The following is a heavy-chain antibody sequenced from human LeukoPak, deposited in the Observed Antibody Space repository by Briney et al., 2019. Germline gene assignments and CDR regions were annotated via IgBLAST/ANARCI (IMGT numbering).Heavy chain of an antibody. Sequence: GGSLRLSCAASGFTFSSYGMHWVRQAPGKGLEWVAVISYDGSNKYYADSVKGRFTISRDNSKNTLYLQMNSLRAEDTAVYYCAKGKTELSPNDAFDIWGQGTMVTVSS. J-gene: IGHJ3*02. V-gene: IGHV3-30*18. D-gene: IGHD1-26*01. CDR1: GFTFSSYG. CDR3: AKGKTELSPNDAFDI. CDR2: ISYDGSNK.